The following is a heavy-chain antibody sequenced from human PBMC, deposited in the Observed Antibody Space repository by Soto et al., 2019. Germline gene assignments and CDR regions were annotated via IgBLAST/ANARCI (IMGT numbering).Heavy chain of an antibody. V-gene: IGHV3-23*01. CDR2: IKGNVYDT. CDR3: AKDLPGELLPTCFDS. J-gene: IGHJ5*01. Sequence: PGGSLRLPCAASGFPLSNYGMSRVRQAPGRGLEWVSRIKGNVYDTSYTDSVKGRFTIPRDNSKSTLYLQMTSLRAEDTALYYCAKDLPGELLPTCFDSWGPGTLVTVSS. CDR1: GFPLSNYG. D-gene: IGHD3-10*01.